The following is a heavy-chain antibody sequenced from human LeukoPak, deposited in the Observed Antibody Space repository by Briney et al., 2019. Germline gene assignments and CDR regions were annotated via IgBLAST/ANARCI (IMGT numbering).Heavy chain of an antibody. Sequence: SVKVSCKASGGTFSSCAISWVRQAPGQGLEWMGRIIPILGIANYAQKFQGRVTITADKSTSTAYMELSSLRSEDTAVYYCARSCRSRDSTGSGCLFDYWGQGTLVTVSS. V-gene: IGHV1-69*04. CDR2: IIPILGIA. D-gene: IGHD6-19*01. J-gene: IGHJ4*02. CDR3: ARSCRSRDSTGSGCLFDY. CDR1: GGTFSSCA.